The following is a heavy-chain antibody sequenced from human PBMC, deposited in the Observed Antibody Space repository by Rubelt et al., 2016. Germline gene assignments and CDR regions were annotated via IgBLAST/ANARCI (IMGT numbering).Heavy chain of an antibody. CDR1: GFTFTSSA. Sequence: QVQLVQSGAEVKKPGASVKVSCKASGFTFTSSAVRWVRQARGQRLEWIGWIVVGSGNTNYAQTLQGRVTMTTDTSTSTAYMELRSLRSDDTAVYYCARSKIGDYWGQGTLVTVSS. CDR2: IVVGSGNT. D-gene: IGHD3-22*01. CDR3: ARSKIGDY. J-gene: IGHJ4*02. V-gene: IGHV1-18*01.